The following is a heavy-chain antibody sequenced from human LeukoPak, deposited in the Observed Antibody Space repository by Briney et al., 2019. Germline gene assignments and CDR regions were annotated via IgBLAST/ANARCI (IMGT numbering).Heavy chain of an antibody. V-gene: IGHV3-53*01. Sequence: GGSLRFSCAASGFTGSSNYMSWVRQAPGKGLEWVSDIYSGGSTYYADSVKGRFTISRDNSKNTLYLQMNSLRAEDTAVYYCAKVGDYDFWSGSYFFDYWGQGTLVTVSS. CDR1: GFTGSSNY. CDR3: AKVGDYDFWSGSYFFDY. CDR2: IYSGGST. D-gene: IGHD3-3*01. J-gene: IGHJ4*02.